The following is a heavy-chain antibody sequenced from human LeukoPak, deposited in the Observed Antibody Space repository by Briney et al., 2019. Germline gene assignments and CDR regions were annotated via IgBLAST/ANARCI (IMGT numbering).Heavy chain of an antibody. CDR2: INHSGNT. J-gene: IGHJ4*02. CDR1: GGSFSGYY. D-gene: IGHD6-13*01. CDR3: ARKNYGIAAAIRQSDDY. V-gene: IGHV4-34*01. Sequence: SPSETLSLTCAVYGGSFSGYYWSWICQPPGKGLEWIGEINHSGNTDYNPSLKSRVTISVDTSKNQFSLKLNSVTAADTAVYYCARKNYGIAAAIRQSDDYWGQGTLVTVSS.